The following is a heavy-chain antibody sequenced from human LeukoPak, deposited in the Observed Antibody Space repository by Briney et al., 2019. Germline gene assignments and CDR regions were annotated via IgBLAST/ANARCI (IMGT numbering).Heavy chain of an antibody. V-gene: IGHV1-24*01. Sequence: ASVKVSCKVSGYTLTELSMHWVRQAPGKGLEWMGGFDPEDGETIYAQKFQGRVTMTEDTSTDTAYMELSSLRSEDTAVYYCATHTITEDAFDIWGQGTMVTVSS. CDR2: FDPEDGET. J-gene: IGHJ3*02. CDR1: GYTLTELS. CDR3: ATHTITEDAFDI. D-gene: IGHD5-12*01.